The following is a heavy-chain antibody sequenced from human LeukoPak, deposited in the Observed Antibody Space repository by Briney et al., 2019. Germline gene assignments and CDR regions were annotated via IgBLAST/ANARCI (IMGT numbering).Heavy chain of an antibody. V-gene: IGHV6-1*01. D-gene: IGHD3-22*01. CDR1: GDSVPSNSAA. CDR3: ARDSQGLNYDSSGYYALLDY. CDR2: TYYRSKWYN. J-gene: IGHJ4*02. Sequence: SQTLSLTCAISGDSVPSNSAAWNWIRQSPSKGLEWLGRTYYRSKWYNDYAVSVKSRITTNPDTSKNQFSLQLNSVTPEDTAVYYCARDSQGLNYDSSGYYALLDYWGQGTLVTVSS.